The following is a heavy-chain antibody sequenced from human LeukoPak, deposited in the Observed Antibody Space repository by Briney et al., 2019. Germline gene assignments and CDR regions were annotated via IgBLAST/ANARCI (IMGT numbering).Heavy chain of an antibody. D-gene: IGHD3-22*01. J-gene: IGHJ4*02. CDR1: EYNFTNYW. V-gene: IGHV5-51*01. Sequence: GESLKISCKGSEYNFTNYWIAWVRQMPGKGLEWMGIIYPGDSHTTYSPSFQGQVTISADKSISTAYLQWSSLKASDTAMYYCASSRHFDSSIYYYFDYWGQGTLVTVSS. CDR2: IYPGDSHT. CDR3: ASSRHFDSSIYYYFDY.